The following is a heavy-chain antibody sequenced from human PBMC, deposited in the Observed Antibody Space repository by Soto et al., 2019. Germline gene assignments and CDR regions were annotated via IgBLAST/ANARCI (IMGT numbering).Heavy chain of an antibody. CDR1: GGSISSYY. CDR2: IYYSGST. Sequence: QVQLQESGPGLVKPSETLSLTCTVSGGSISSYYWSWIRQPPGKGLEWIGYIYYSGSTHYNPSLKSRVTISVDTSKNQFSLKLSSVTGADTAVYYCASHAGSGYTFSGFDYWGQGTLVTVSA. D-gene: IGHD5-12*01. J-gene: IGHJ4*02. CDR3: ASHAGSGYTFSGFDY. V-gene: IGHV4-59*08.